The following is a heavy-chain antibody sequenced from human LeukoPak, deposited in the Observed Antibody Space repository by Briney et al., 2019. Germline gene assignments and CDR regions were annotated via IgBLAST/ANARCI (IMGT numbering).Heavy chain of an antibody. D-gene: IGHD2-21*02. CDR2: ITYRGSG. V-gene: IGHV4-34*01. CDR1: NGFDSYY. Sequence: PSETLSLTCAVYNGFDSYYMTIVRQPPGKGLEWVGEITYRGSGKYNPSLKGRATTSINVSQRQFSLSLRPVTAADTATYYCGVYGGDWRFDFWGQGTPITVSS. J-gene: IGHJ4*02. CDR3: GVYGGDWRFDF.